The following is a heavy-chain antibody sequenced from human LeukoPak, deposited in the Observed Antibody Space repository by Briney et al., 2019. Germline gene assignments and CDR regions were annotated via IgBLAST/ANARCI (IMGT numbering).Heavy chain of an antibody. J-gene: IGHJ4*02. Sequence: GGSLRLSCAASGFTFSSYEMSWVRQAPGKGLEWVSYIDTSGPTIYYADSVKGRFTISRDNAKNSLYLQMNRLRVEDTAIYYCARVPNDYGELHMDYWGQGSLVTVSS. D-gene: IGHD4-17*01. CDR2: IDTSGPTI. CDR3: ARVPNDYGELHMDY. CDR1: GFTFSSYE. V-gene: IGHV3-48*03.